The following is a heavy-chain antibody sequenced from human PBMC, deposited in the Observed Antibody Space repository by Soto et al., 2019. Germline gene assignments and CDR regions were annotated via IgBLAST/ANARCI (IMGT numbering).Heavy chain of an antibody. V-gene: IGHV3-9*01. CDR3: VKAGVRDLIVEVPVYFDN. CDR2: ISWNGGNI. Sequence: EVQLVESGGGLVQPGRSLRLSCAASGFIFDNSGMHWVRQAPGKGLEWVSGISWNGGNIGYADPVRGRFSISRDNAKDSLFLQMDSLRPDDTAFYYCVKAGVRDLIVEVPVYFDNWGQGTLVTVSS. J-gene: IGHJ4*02. CDR1: GFIFDNSG. D-gene: IGHD2-21*01.